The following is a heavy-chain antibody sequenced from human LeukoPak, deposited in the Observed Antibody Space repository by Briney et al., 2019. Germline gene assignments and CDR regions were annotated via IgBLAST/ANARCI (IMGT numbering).Heavy chain of an antibody. CDR2: IYYSGST. CDR3: ARDAGGMAVAGTSGH. CDR1: GFSISSGYY. Sequence: SETLSLTCTVSGFSISSGYYWGWIRQPPGKGLEWIGSIYYSGSTYYNPSLKSRVTISVDTSKNQFSLRLSSVTAADTAVYYCARDAGGMAVAGTSGHWGQGTLVTVSS. D-gene: IGHD1/OR15-1a*01. V-gene: IGHV4-38-2*02. J-gene: IGHJ4*02.